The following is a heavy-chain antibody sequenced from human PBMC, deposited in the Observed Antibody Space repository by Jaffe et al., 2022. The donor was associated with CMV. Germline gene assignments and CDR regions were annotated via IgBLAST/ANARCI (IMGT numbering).Heavy chain of an antibody. D-gene: IGHD6-25*01. CDR1: GFTFGDYA. V-gene: IGHV3-49*04. J-gene: IGHJ4*02. CDR2: IRSKPHGGTT. Sequence: EVQLVESGGGLVQPGRSLRLSCTTSGFTFGDYALSWVRQAPGKGLEWVGFIRSKPHGGTTEYAASVKGRVTISRDESKSIAYLQMNNLQTEDTAVYFCSRVKVDQGSRGWLHFDHWGQGTLVTVSS. CDR3: SRVKVDQGSRGWLHFDH.